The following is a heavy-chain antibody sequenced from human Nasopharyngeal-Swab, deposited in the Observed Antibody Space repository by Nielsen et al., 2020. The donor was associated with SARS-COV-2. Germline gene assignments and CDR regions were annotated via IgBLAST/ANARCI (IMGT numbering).Heavy chain of an antibody. V-gene: IGHV4-59*01. D-gene: IGHD3-16*01. CDR2: IYYSGST. J-gene: IGHJ4*02. Sequence: SETLSLTCTVSGGSISSYHCSWIWQPPGKGLEWIGYIYYSGSTNYYPSLKSRVTISVDTSKNQFSLELSFVTATDTAVYYCARWGAFFDYWGQGTLVTVSS. CDR1: GGSISSYH. CDR3: ARWGAFFDY.